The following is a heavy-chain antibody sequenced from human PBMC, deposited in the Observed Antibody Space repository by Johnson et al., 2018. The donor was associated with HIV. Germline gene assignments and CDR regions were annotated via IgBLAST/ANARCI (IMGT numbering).Heavy chain of an antibody. V-gene: IGHV3-74*01. J-gene: IGHJ3*02. D-gene: IGHD3-22*01. CDR2: IHSDGSST. CDR3: ASDPGGRLYYDGSGYFAFDI. Sequence: EQLVESGGGLVQPGGSLRLSCAASGFTFSSYWMHWVRQAPGKGLVWVSRIHSDGSSTSYADYVTGRFTLSSDNAKNKLYLQMNSLRAEDPAVYYCASDPGGRLYYDGSGYFAFDIWGQGTMVTVSS. CDR1: GFTFSSYW.